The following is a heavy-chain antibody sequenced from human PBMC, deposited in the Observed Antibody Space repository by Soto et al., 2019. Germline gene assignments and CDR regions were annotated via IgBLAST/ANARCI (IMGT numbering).Heavy chain of an antibody. CDR3: AKELLGYWSSTSCWYCDY. D-gene: IGHD2-2*01. J-gene: IGHJ4*02. V-gene: IGHV3-30*18. CDR1: GFTFSSYG. Sequence: GSLRLSCAASGFTFSSYGMHWVRQAPGKGLEWVAVISYDGSNKYYADSVKGRFTISRDNSKNTLYLQMNSLRAEDTAVYYCAKELLGYWSSTSCWYCDYWGQGT. CDR2: ISYDGSNK.